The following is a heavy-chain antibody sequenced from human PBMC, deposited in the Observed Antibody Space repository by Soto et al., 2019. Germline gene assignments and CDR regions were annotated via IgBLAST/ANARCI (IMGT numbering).Heavy chain of an antibody. CDR1: GYSFTSQY. V-gene: IGHV1-46*03. J-gene: IGHJ3*02. D-gene: IGHD5-12*01. CDR2: INPNGGST. CDR3: ARKRWLRPGGGTEPLDI. Sequence: QVQLVQSGAEVKKPGASVKISCEASGYSFTSQYVHWVRQAPGQGLEWMGIINPNGGSTTYAQKFQGRVPMTRDTSTSTVKRELGSLTSEDTAVYSCARKRWLRPGGGTEPLDIWGQGTMVTVAS.